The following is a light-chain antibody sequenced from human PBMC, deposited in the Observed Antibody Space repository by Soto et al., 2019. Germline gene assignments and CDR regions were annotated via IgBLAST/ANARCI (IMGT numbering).Light chain of an antibody. Sequence: EIVMTQSPATLSVSPGERATLSCRASQSVSSNLAWYQQKPGQAPRLLIYDASTRATGIQARFSGSGSGTEFTLTISSLQSEDFAIYCCQQYNYWPLTFGGGTKVEIK. V-gene: IGKV3-15*01. J-gene: IGKJ4*01. CDR3: QQYNYWPLT. CDR1: QSVSSN. CDR2: DAS.